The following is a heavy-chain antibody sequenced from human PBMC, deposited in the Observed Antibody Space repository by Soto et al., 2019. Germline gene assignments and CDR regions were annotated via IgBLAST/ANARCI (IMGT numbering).Heavy chain of an antibody. J-gene: IGHJ4*02. D-gene: IGHD4-4*01. Sequence: SETLSLTCTVSGGSISSYYWSWIRQPPGKGLEWIGYIYYSGSTNYNPSLKSRVNISVDTSKNQFSLKLSSVTAADTAVYFCARSYYNSYVYGYWGQGTLVTVS. V-gene: IGHV4-59*12. CDR2: IYYSGST. CDR1: GGSISSYY. CDR3: ARSYYNSYVYGY.